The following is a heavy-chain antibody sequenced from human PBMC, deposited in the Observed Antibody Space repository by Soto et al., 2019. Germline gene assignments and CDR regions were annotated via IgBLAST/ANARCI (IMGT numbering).Heavy chain of an antibody. D-gene: IGHD6-25*01. V-gene: IGHV1-18*01. CDR1: GYTFTSYG. CDR3: ARSRFLCSGGNWFDP. Sequence: GXSVKGSCKASGYTFTSYGISWGRQAHVQGLEWMGWISAYNGNTNYAQKLQGRVTMTTDTSTSTAYMELRSLRSDDTAVYYCARSRFLCSGGNWFDPWGKATRVTVSS. J-gene: IGHJ5*02. CDR2: ISAYNGNT.